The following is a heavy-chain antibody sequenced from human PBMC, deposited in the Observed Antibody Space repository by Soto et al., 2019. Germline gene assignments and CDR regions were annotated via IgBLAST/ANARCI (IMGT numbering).Heavy chain of an antibody. D-gene: IGHD2-21*01. CDR2: IYHSGSP. Sequence: QVQLRESGPGLVKTSGTLSLTCVVSGGSISSTNWWTWVRQPPGKGLAWIGEIYHSGSPTFSQSLRGRATISVDKSTNQFSLRLRSVTAADTAVYYCATLPPRIVVALLPIPTWGQGILVTVSS. CDR3: ATLPPRIVVALLPIPT. CDR1: GGSISSTNW. V-gene: IGHV4-4*02. J-gene: IGHJ5*02.